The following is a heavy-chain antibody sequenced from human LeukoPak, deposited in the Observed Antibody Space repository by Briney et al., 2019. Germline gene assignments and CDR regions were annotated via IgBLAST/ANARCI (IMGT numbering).Heavy chain of an antibody. V-gene: IGHV1-18*01. CDR3: ASSDGKYFQH. J-gene: IGHJ1*01. CDR2: ISAYNGNT. D-gene: IGHD1-1*01. Sequence: EASVEVSCKASVYTFTSYGISWVRQAPGQGLEWMGWISAYNGNTNYAQKLQGRVTMTTDTYTSTTYMELRSLGSDDTAVYYCASSDGKYFQHWGQGTLVTVSS. CDR1: VYTFTSYG.